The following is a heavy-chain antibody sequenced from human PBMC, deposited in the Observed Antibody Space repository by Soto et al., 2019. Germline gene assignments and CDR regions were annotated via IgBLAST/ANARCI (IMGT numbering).Heavy chain of an antibody. CDR3: ARSNGYIRENWFDP. CDR1: GYTFTSYY. J-gene: IGHJ5*02. V-gene: IGHV1-46*01. CDR2: IYPTGGST. Sequence: AASVKVSCKASGYTFTSYYMHWVRQAPGQGLEWMGIIYPTGGSTSYAQQFQGRVTMTSDTSTSTVYLDLSSLRSEDTAVYYCARSNGYIRENWFDPWGQGTLVTVSS. D-gene: IGHD2-8*01.